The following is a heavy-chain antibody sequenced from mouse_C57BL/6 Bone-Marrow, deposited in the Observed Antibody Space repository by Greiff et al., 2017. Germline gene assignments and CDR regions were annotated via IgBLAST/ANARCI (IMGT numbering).Heavy chain of an antibody. Sequence: QVQLQQSGPGLVQPSQSLSITCTVSGFSLTSYGVHWVRQSPGKGLEWLGVIWSGGSTDYNAAFISRLSISKDNSKSQVFFKMNSLQADDTAIYYCARLYGNYVAWFAYWGQGTLVTVSA. J-gene: IGHJ3*01. V-gene: IGHV2-2*01. CDR1: GFSLTSYG. D-gene: IGHD2-1*01. CDR2: IWSGGST. CDR3: ARLYGNYVAWFAY.